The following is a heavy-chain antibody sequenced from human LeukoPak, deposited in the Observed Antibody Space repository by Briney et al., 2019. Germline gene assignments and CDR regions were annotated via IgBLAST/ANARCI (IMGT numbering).Heavy chain of an antibody. CDR3: AKLTYSSSWYDYYYYYMDV. CDR2: ISGSGGST. J-gene: IGHJ6*03. D-gene: IGHD6-13*01. CDR1: GFTFSSYA. Sequence: GGSLRLSCAASGFTFSSYAMSWVRQAPGKGLEWVSAISGSGGSTYYADSVKGRFTISRDNSKNTLYLQMNSLRAEDTAVYYCAKLTYSSSWYDYYYYYMDVWGKGTTVTVSS. V-gene: IGHV3-23*01.